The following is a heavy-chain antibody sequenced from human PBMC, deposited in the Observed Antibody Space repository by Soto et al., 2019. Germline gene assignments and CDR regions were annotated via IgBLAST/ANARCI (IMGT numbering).Heavy chain of an antibody. Sequence: GASVKVSCKASGYSFTSYAMHCVRQAPGQRLEWMGWINAGNGNTKYSQTFQGRVTITRDTSAGTAYMELSSLRSEDTAVYYCARIETGRVVTRPNWLDPWGQGTLVTVSS. V-gene: IGHV1-3*01. CDR1: GYSFTSYA. CDR2: INAGNGNT. J-gene: IGHJ5*02. D-gene: IGHD2-21*02. CDR3: ARIETGRVVTRPNWLDP.